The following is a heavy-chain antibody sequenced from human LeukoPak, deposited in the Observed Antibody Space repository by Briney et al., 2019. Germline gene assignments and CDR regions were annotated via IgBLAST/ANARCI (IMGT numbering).Heavy chain of an antibody. J-gene: IGHJ5*02. CDR3: ARYGVYRRYGADR. V-gene: IGHV3-48*01. D-gene: IGHD5-12*01. CDR1: GFTFSTYS. CDR2: ISDSGAM. Sequence: PGGSLRLSCAASGFTFSTYSMKWVRQAPGKGLEWVSYISDSGAMYYADSVRGRFTISRENAQNSLFLQMNSLRVEDTAVYYCARYGVYRRYGADRWGQGTRVTVSS.